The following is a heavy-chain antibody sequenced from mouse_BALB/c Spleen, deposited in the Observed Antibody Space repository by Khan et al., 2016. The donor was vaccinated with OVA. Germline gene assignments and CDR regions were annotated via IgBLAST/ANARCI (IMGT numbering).Heavy chain of an antibody. V-gene: IGHV3-2*02. D-gene: IGHD1-1*01. Sequence: VQLQESGPGLVKPSQSLSLTCTVTGYSITSDYAWNWIRQFPGNKLEWMGYISYSGRTSYNPSLKSRISIPRDTSKNQFFLQLNSLTTEDTATDYCARSVTITTVVATDFDYWGQGTTLTGSS. CDR3: ARSVTITTVVATDFDY. CDR2: ISYSGRT. J-gene: IGHJ2*01. CDR1: GYSITSDYA.